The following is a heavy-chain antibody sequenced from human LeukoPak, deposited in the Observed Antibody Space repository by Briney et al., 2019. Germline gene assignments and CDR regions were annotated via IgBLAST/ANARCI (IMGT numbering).Heavy chain of an antibody. J-gene: IGHJ4*02. Sequence: GGSLRLSCAASGFTFSSYAMSWVRQAPGKGLEWVSYIGTTSGAIYYADSVKGRFTISRGSAKNSLYLQMNSLRAEDTAVYYCARFRTWGDKAFDYWGQGTLVTVSS. CDR1: GFTFSSYA. D-gene: IGHD2-21*02. CDR2: IGTTSGAI. CDR3: ARFRTWGDKAFDY. V-gene: IGHV3-48*01.